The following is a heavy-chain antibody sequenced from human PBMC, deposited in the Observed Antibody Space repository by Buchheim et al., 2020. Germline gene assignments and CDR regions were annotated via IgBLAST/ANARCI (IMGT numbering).Heavy chain of an antibody. CDR2: INPSSGST. J-gene: IGHJ4*02. Sequence: QVQLVQSGAEVKKPGASVKVSCKASGYTFTSYYVHWVRQAPGQGLEWMGIINPSSGSTSYSQKFQGRVTMTRDTSTRTDYMELSSLRAEDTAVYYGARVYCTAGRCSDFDYWGQGTL. CDR3: ARVYCTAGRCSDFDY. D-gene: IGHD2-15*01. CDR1: GYTFTSYY. V-gene: IGHV1-46*01.